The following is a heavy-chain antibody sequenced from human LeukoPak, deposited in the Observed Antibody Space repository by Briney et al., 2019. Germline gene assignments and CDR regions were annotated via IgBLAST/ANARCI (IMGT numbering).Heavy chain of an antibody. V-gene: IGHV4-59*01. CDR3: AREGDLRYFDWLSPGYAFDI. D-gene: IGHD3-9*01. CDR2: IYYSGST. J-gene: IGHJ3*02. Sequence: TSETLSLTCTVSGGSISSYYWSWIRQPPGKGLEWIGYIYYSGSTNYNPSLKSRVTISVDTSKNQFSLKLSSVTAADTAVYYCAREGDLRYFDWLSPGYAFDIWGQGTMVTVSS. CDR1: GGSISSYY.